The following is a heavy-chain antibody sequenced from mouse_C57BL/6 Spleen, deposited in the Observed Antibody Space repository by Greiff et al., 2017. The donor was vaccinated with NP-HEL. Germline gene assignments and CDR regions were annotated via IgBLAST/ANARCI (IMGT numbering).Heavy chain of an antibody. CDR2: INPGSGGT. D-gene: IGHD2-5*01. Sequence: VQLQQSGAELVRPGTSVKVSCKASGYAFTNYLIEWVKQRPGQGLEWIGVINPGSGGTNYNEKFKGKATLTADKSSSTAYMQLSSLTSEDSAVYFCARVYSNRGWFAYWGQGTLVTVSA. V-gene: IGHV1-54*01. CDR3: ARVYSNRGWFAY. J-gene: IGHJ3*01. CDR1: GYAFTNYL.